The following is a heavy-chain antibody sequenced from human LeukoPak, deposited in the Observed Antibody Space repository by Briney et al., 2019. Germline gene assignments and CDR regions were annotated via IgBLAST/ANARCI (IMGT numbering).Heavy chain of an antibody. CDR3: ARAPVVVAANARQYYFDY. CDR1: GYTFTSYY. Sequence: ASVKVSCKASGYTFTSYYMHWVRQAPGQGLEWMGIINPSGGSTSYAQKFQGRVTMTTDTSTSTVYMELSSVRYEDTAVYYSARAPVVVAANARQYYFDYWGQGTLVTVSS. V-gene: IGHV1-46*01. J-gene: IGHJ4*02. D-gene: IGHD2-15*01. CDR2: INPSGGST.